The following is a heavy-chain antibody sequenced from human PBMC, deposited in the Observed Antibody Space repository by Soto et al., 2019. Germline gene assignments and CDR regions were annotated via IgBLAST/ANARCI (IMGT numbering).Heavy chain of an antibody. Sequence: PSETLSLTCAVYGGSFSGYYWSWIRQPPGKGLEWIGEINHSGSTNYNPSLKSRVTISVDTSKNQFSLKLSSVTAADTAVYYCARTSGRWFDPWGQGXLVTVYS. D-gene: IGHD6-25*01. V-gene: IGHV4-34*01. J-gene: IGHJ5*02. CDR3: ARTSGRWFDP. CDR2: INHSGST. CDR1: GGSFSGYY.